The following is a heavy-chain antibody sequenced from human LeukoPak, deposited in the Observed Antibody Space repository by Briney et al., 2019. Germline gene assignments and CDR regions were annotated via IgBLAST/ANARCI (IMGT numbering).Heavy chain of an antibody. J-gene: IGHJ4*02. CDR2: IYHSGST. D-gene: IGHD5-18*01. CDR1: GYSISSGYY. CDR3: ASLRGYSYGYHSDY. Sequence: SETLSLTCTVSGYSISSGYYWGWIRQPPGKGLEWIGSIYHSGSTYYNPSLKSRVTISVDTSKNQFSLKLSSVTAADTAVYYCASLRGYSYGYHSDYWGQGTLVTVSS. V-gene: IGHV4-38-2*02.